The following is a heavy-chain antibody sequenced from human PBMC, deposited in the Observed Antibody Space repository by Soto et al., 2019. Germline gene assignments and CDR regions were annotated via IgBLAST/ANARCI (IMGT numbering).Heavy chain of an antibody. CDR2: IYSGGST. CDR3: ANLVGATYFDH. Sequence: GGSLRLSCAASGFTVSSNYMNWVRQAPGKGLEWVSVIYSGGSTYYADSVKGRFTISRDNSKNTLYLQMNSLRAEGTAVYYCANLVGATYFDHWGQGTLVTVSS. D-gene: IGHD1-26*01. V-gene: IGHV3-66*01. CDR1: GFTVSSNY. J-gene: IGHJ4*02.